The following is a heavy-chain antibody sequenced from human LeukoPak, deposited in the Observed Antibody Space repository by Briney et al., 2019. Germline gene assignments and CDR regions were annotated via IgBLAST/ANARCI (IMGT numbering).Heavy chain of an antibody. CDR3: ASRRGGYTTDY. Sequence: SETLSLTCTVSGGSISSSSYYWGWIRQPPGKGLEWIGSIYYSGSTYYNPSLKSRVTISVDTSKNQFSLKLSSVTAADTAVYYCASRRGGYTTDYWGQGTLATVSS. J-gene: IGHJ4*02. D-gene: IGHD5-24*01. CDR1: GGSISSSSYY. V-gene: IGHV4-39*01. CDR2: IYYSGST.